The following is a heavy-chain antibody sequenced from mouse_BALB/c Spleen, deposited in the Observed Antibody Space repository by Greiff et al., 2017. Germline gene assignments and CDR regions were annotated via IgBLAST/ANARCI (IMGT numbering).Heavy chain of an antibody. V-gene: IGHV5-9-3*01. CDR1: GFTFSSYA. Sequence: EVHLVESGGGLVKPGGSLKLSCAASGFTFSSYAMSWVRQTPEKRLEWVATISSGGSYTYYPDSVKGRFTISRDNAKNTLYLQMSSLRSEDTAMYYCARHEDRSFAYWGQGTLVTVSA. CDR2: ISSGGSYT. J-gene: IGHJ3*01. CDR3: ARHEDRSFAY. D-gene: IGHD2-14*01.